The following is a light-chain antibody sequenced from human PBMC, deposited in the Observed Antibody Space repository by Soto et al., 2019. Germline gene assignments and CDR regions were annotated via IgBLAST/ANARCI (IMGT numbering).Light chain of an antibody. J-gene: IGLJ3*02. V-gene: IGLV1-40*01. CDR1: SSNIGAGYD. CDR3: QSYDSSLSGWV. Sequence: QAVVTQPPSVSGAPGQRVTISCTGSSSNIGAGYDVHWYQQVPGTAPKLLIFANSNRPSGVPDRFSGSKSGTSASLAITGRQAEDEADYYCQSYDSSLSGWVFGGGTKVTV. CDR2: ANS.